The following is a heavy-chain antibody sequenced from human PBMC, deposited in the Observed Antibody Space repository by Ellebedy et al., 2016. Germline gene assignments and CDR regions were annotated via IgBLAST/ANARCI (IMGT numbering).Heavy chain of an antibody. D-gene: IGHD3-3*01. V-gene: IGHV4-34*01. CDR1: GGSFSGYY. Sequence: SETLSLTCAVYGGSFSGYYWSWIRQPPGKGLEWIGEINHSGSTNYNPSLKSRVTISVDTSKNQFSLKLSSVTAADTAVYYCARAPRITIFGVVITGWFDPWGQGTLVTVSS. CDR3: ARAPRITIFGVVITGWFDP. J-gene: IGHJ5*02. CDR2: INHSGST.